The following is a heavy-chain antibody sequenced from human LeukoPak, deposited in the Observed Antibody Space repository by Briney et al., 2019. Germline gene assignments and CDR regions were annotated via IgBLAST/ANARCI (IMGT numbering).Heavy chain of an antibody. D-gene: IGHD3-22*01. CDR3: ARVIRDDSSGYYSHGPYYYYYGMDV. J-gene: IGHJ6*02. CDR1: GGSFSGYY. Sequence: SETLSLTCAVYGGSFSGYYWSWIRQPPGKGLEWIGEINHSGSTNYNSSLKSRVTISVDTSKNQFSLKLSSVTAADTAVYYCARVIRDDSSGYYSHGPYYYYYGMDVWGQGTTVTVSS. V-gene: IGHV4-34*01. CDR2: INHSGST.